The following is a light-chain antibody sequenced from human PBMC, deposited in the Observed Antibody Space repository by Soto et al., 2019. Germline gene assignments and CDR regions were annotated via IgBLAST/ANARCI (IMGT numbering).Light chain of an antibody. CDR3: QHYNSYPYT. V-gene: IGKV1-5*03. CDR1: QSVSSW. J-gene: IGKJ2*01. CDR2: KAS. Sequence: DIQMTQSPSTLSASVGDRVTITCRASQSVSSWLAWYQQKPGKAPKLLIYKASSLESGVPSRFSGIGSGTVFTLTISSLQPDDFATYYYQHYNSYPYTFGQGTKLEFK.